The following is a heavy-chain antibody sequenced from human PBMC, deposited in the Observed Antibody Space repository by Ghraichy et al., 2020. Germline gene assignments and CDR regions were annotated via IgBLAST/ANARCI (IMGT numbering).Heavy chain of an antibody. CDR1: GFTFSSYA. CDR3: AKDQEYGGNDDAFDI. Sequence: GGSLRLSCAASGFTFSSYAMSWVRQAPGKGLEWVSTISGIDGGTYYTDSVKGRFTISRDNSKNTLYLQMNSLRAEDTAVYYCAKDQEYGGNDDAFDIWGQGTMVTVSS. J-gene: IGHJ3*02. CDR2: ISGIDGGT. V-gene: IGHV3-23*01. D-gene: IGHD4-23*01.